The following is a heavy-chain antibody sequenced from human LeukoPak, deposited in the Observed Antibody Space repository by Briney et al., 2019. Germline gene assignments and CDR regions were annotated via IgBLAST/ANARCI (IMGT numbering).Heavy chain of an antibody. J-gene: IGHJ4*02. CDR3: AREVGYCSGGSCYSYFDY. CDR2: IYYTGST. Sequence: PSETLSLTCTVSGDSISSAYWSWIRQPPGKGLEYIGFIYYTGSTNYNPSLKSRVTMSLDTSKNQFSLKLSSVTAADTTVYYCAREVGYCSGGSCYSYFDYWGQGTLVTVSS. D-gene: IGHD2-15*01. V-gene: IGHV4-59*01. CDR1: GDSISSAY.